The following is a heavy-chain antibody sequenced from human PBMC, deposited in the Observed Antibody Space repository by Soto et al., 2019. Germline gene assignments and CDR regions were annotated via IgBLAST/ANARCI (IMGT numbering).Heavy chain of an antibody. CDR3: ASSGGTMVRGVPYYYYMDV. J-gene: IGHJ6*03. D-gene: IGHD3-10*01. Sequence: EASVKVSCKASGYTFTSYAMHWVRQAPGQRPEWMGWINAGNGNTKYSQKFQGRVTITRDTSASTAYMELSSLRSEDTAVYYCASSGGTMVRGVPYYYYMDVWGKGTTVTVSS. CDR2: INAGNGNT. V-gene: IGHV1-3*01. CDR1: GYTFTSYA.